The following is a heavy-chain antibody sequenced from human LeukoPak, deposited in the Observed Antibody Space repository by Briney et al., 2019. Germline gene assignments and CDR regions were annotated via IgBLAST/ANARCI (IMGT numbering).Heavy chain of an antibody. D-gene: IGHD3-10*01. V-gene: IGHV3-53*01. CDR2: IYSGGST. Sequence: GGSLRLSCAASGFTFSDYYMSWVRQAPGKGLEWVSVIYSGGSTYYADSVKGRFTISRDNSKNTLYLQMNSLRAEDTAVYYCARVVRGVDYWGQGTLVTVSS. J-gene: IGHJ4*02. CDR3: ARVVRGVDY. CDR1: GFTFSDYY.